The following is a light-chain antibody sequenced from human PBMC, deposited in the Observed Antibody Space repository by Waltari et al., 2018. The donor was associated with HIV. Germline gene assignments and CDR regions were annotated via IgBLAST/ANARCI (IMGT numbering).Light chain of an antibody. CDR1: QDIGSL. CDR2: GAS. J-gene: IGKJ4*01. CDR3: QQAHTFPQT. V-gene: IGKV1-12*01. Sequence: DIQMTQSPSFVSAFVGDRVTIMCRASQDIGSLVAWYQQKPGKSPKLPVYGASNLEIGVPPRFDGSGSGTSFALTITGLEPEDFATYFCQQAHTFPQTFGGGTRVEF.